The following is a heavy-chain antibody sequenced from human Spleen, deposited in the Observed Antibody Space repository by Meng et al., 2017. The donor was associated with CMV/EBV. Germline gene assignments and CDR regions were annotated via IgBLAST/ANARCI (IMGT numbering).Heavy chain of an antibody. CDR2: FDPEDGDT. Sequence: SCKVSGFSRTDLSRHWVRQTPGTGFEWMGRFDPEDGDTIYAQKFQGRFIMTEDTSTDTAYMELSRLRSEDTAVYYCASFTYSGLFDLWGPGTLVTVSS. D-gene: IGHD2-15*01. CDR3: ASFTYSGLFDL. CDR1: GFSRTDLS. J-gene: IGHJ2*01. V-gene: IGHV1-24*01.